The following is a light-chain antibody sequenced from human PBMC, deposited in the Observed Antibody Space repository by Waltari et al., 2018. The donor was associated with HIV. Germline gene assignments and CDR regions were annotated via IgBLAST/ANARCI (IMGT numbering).Light chain of an antibody. CDR1: QDISSY. Sequence: IQLTQSPSFLSASVGDRFTITCRASQDISSYLAWYQHKPGKAAKPLMYAASTLQSGVPSSFSGSGSGKEFTLTISSLQTEDFATYYCLNLNSYPLNFGPGTKVEIK. CDR2: AAS. V-gene: IGKV1-9*01. CDR3: LNLNSYPLN. J-gene: IGKJ3*01.